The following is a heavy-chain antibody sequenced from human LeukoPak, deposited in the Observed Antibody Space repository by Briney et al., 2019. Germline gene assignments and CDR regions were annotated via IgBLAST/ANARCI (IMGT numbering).Heavy chain of an antibody. CDR2: INPNSGGT. CDR1: GYTFTGYY. Sequence: ASVKVSCKASGYTFTGYYMHWVRQAPGQGLEWMGWINPNSGGTNYAQKFQGRVTMTRDTSISTAYMEVSRLRSDDTAVYYCAIVMITFGGVIDPWGQGTLVTVSS. CDR3: AIVMITFGGVIDP. D-gene: IGHD3-16*01. J-gene: IGHJ5*02. V-gene: IGHV1-2*02.